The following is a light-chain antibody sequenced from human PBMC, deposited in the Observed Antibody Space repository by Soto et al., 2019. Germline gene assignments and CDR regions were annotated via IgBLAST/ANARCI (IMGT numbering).Light chain of an antibody. J-gene: IGKJ3*01. CDR1: QSVSGSS. CDR2: GAS. CDR3: QQYASSPSSYT. V-gene: IGKV3-20*01. Sequence: EIVLTQSPGTLSLSPGERATLSCRASQSVSGSSLAWYQQKPGQAPRLLIYGASSRATGIPDRFSGSGSGTDFTLTINRLEPEDLAVYYCQQYASSPSSYTFGPGTKVDIK.